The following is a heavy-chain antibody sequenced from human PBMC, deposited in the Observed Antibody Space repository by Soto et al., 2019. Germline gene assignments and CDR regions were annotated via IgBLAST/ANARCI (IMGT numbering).Heavy chain of an antibody. J-gene: IGHJ4*03. D-gene: IGHD3-16*02. CDR2: ISWNTGSV. Sequence: EVQLVESGGGLVQPGRALRLSCAASGFAFNKYAMHWVRQAPGKGLEWVSSISWNTGSVVYADSVKGRFTISRDNAKNYLYLQINSLRPADTAVYYCAKDVGLVLRRGSFFEFWGPGARVGVFS. CDR1: GFAFNKYA. V-gene: IGHV3-9*01. CDR3: AKDVGLVLRRGSFFEF.